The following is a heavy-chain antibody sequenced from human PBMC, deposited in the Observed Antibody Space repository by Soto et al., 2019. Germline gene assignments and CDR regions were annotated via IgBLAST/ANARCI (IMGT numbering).Heavy chain of an antibody. CDR3: AKDRPHYYDSSGYYYGGYFDY. D-gene: IGHD3-22*01. CDR2: ISGSGGST. CDR1: GFTFSSYA. J-gene: IGHJ4*02. V-gene: IGHV3-23*01. Sequence: GWSLRLSCAASGFTFSSYAMSWVRQAPGKGLEWVSAISGSGGSTYYADSVKGRFTISRDNSKNTLYLQMNSLRAEDTAVYYCAKDRPHYYDSSGYYYGGYFDYWGQGTLVTVS.